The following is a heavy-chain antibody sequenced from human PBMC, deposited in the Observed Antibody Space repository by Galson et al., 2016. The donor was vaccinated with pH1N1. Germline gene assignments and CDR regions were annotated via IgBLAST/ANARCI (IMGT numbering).Heavy chain of an antibody. CDR2: INWNGGST. CDR3: ARDQVPVRWLISKDDAFDI. J-gene: IGHJ3*02. D-gene: IGHD6-19*01. V-gene: IGHV3-20*04. Sequence: SLRLSCAASGISIDDYGMTWVRQLPGRGLEWVSNINWNGGSTLYADSVKGRFTISRDNAKKLLYLQMNSLRSEDTALYFCARDQVPVRWLISKDDAFDIWGQGTMVTVSS. CDR1: GISIDDYG.